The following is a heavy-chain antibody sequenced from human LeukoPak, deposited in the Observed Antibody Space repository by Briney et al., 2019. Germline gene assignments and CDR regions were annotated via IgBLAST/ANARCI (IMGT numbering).Heavy chain of an antibody. CDR3: AKGLGGSGSYPIDY. V-gene: IGHV3-9*01. Sequence: GGSLRLSCAASGFTFDDYATHWVRQAPGKGLEWVSGISWNSGSIGYADSVKGRFTISRDNAKNSLYLQMNSLRAEDTALYYCAKGLGGSGSYPIDYWGQGTLVTVSS. J-gene: IGHJ4*02. CDR1: GFTFDDYA. CDR2: ISWNSGSI. D-gene: IGHD3-10*01.